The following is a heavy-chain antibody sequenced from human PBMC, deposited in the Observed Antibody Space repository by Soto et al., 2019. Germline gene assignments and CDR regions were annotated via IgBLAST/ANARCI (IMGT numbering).Heavy chain of an antibody. Sequence: QVQLVQSGAEVKEPGASVKVSCRASGYTFTNYAIHWVRQAPGQRLEWMGWLNTGNGNTKYPQKFKGRVTLTRDTSASTAYMFLSRLRSEDTAVYYCARDQGIPYCGGNCYSDWYFDLWGRGTLVTVSS. CDR2: LNTGNGNT. CDR1: GYTFTNYA. J-gene: IGHJ2*01. CDR3: ARDQGIPYCGGNCYSDWYFDL. D-gene: IGHD2-21*01. V-gene: IGHV1-3*04.